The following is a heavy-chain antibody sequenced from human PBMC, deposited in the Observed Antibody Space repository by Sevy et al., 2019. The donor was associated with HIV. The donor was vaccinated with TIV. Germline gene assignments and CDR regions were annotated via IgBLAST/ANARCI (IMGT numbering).Heavy chain of an antibody. Sequence: GGSLRLSCAASGFTFSSYAMHWVRQAPGKGLEWVAVISYDGSNKYYADSVKGRFTISRDNSKNTLYLQMNGLGAEDTAVYYCAGDGWRGSNYGPYYYGMDVWGQGTTVTVSS. CDR1: GFTFSSYA. CDR3: AGDGWRGSNYGPYYYGMDV. CDR2: ISYDGSNK. D-gene: IGHD4-4*01. V-gene: IGHV3-30-3*01. J-gene: IGHJ6*02.